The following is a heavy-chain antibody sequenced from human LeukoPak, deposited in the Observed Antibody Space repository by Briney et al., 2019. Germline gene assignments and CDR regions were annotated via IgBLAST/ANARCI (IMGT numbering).Heavy chain of an antibody. CDR2: MSYSGST. CDR1: GDSITSYY. Sequence: PSETLSLTCTVSGDSITSYYWSWIRQPPGKGREWIGSMSYSGSTNYNPSLKSRVTMSVDTTKNQFSLRLNSVTAADTAVYYCARRRAEGGSNGHYNWFDPWGQGTLVTVSS. J-gene: IGHJ5*02. V-gene: IGHV4-59*08. CDR3: ARRRAEGGSNGHYNWFDP. D-gene: IGHD6-13*01.